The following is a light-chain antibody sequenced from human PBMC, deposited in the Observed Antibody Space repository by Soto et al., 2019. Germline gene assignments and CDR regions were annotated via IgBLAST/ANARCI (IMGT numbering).Light chain of an antibody. CDR2: DVA. CDR3: SSYTSSTTDVV. J-gene: IGLJ2*01. V-gene: IGLV2-14*01. CDR1: RSDVGGYNY. Sequence: QSALTQPASVSGSPGQSITIPCTGSRSDVGGYNYVSWYQQHPGKVPKLVIFDVANRPSGVSNRFSGSKSGNTASLTISGLQADDEADYYCSSYTSSTTDVVFGGGTKLTVL.